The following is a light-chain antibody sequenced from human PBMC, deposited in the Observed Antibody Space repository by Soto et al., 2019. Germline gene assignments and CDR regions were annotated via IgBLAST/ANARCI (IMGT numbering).Light chain of an antibody. CDR3: QQYGSWT. CDR1: ETISSDK. J-gene: IGKJ1*01. V-gene: IGKV3-20*01. Sequence: EIVLTQSPGTLSVSPGERATLSCRASETISSDKLAWCQQKPGQPPSLLIYGTFSRATGIPDRFSGSGSGTDFTLTISRLEPEDSAIYYCQQYGSWTFGQGTKVEI. CDR2: GTF.